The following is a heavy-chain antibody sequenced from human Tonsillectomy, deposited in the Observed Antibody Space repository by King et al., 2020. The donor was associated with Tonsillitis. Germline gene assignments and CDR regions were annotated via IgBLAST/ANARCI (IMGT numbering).Heavy chain of an antibody. J-gene: IGHJ6*02. CDR3: ARHYSYYYGMDV. CDR1: GGSISSSSYY. V-gene: IGHV4-39*01. CDR2: IYYSGST. Sequence: QLQLQESGPGLVKPSEALSLTCTVSGGSISSSSYYWGWIRQPPGKGLEWIGNIYYSGSTYYNPSLKSRVTMSVDKSKNQFSLKLSSVTAADTAVYYCARHYSYYYGMDVWGQGTPVTVSS.